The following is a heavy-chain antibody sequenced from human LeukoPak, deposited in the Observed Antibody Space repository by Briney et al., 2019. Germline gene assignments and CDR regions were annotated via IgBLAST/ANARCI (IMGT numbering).Heavy chain of an antibody. V-gene: IGHV4-59*08. CDR2: INYSGST. D-gene: IGHD3-10*01. CDR3: ARRGDYYGSGSYYNDLYWFDP. Sequence: PSETLSLTCTVSGGSISSYYWSWIRQPPGKGLEWIGYINYSGSTNYNPSLKSRVTISVDTSKNQFSLKLSSVTAADTAVYYCARRGDYYGSGSYYNDLYWFDPWGQGTLVTVSS. J-gene: IGHJ5*02. CDR1: GGSISSYY.